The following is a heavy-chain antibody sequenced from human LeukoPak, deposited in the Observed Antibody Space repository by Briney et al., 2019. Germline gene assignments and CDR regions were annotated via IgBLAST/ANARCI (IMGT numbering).Heavy chain of an antibody. CDR2: IYHSGST. Sequence: SETLSLTCTVSGDPINSHSDYKWTCIRQSPGKGLEWIGYIYHSGSTNYNPSLKSRAIIPVDTSNNQFSLKLTSVTAAATAVYYCAREYSGFDYWGQGTLVTVSA. J-gene: IGHJ4*02. D-gene: IGHD5-12*01. CDR1: GDPINSHSDY. CDR3: AREYSGFDY. V-gene: IGHV4-61*08.